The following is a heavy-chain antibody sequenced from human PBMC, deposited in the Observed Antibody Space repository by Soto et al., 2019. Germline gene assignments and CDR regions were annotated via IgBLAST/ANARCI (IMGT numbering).Heavy chain of an antibody. Sequence: SETLSLTCAVYGGSFSGHYLSWIRQPPGKGLEWIGEINHSGSTNYNPSLKSRVTMSVDTSKNQFSLKLSSVTAADTAVYYCARAYLLWFGELLSSDAFDIWGQGTMVTVSS. CDR2: INHSGST. J-gene: IGHJ3*02. V-gene: IGHV4-34*01. D-gene: IGHD3-10*01. CDR1: GGSFSGHY. CDR3: ARAYLLWFGELLSSDAFDI.